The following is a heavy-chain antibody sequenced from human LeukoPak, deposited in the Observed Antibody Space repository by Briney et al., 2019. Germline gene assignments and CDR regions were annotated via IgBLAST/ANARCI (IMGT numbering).Heavy chain of an antibody. V-gene: IGHV3-23*01. Sequence: GGSLRLSCAASGFTFSSCAMTWVRQAPGKGLEWVSSIGASGARTYYADSVKGRFTISRDNSENTLFPQMNSLRAEDTAVYYCAVRAYYSGSGSYYNPFDYWGQGTLVTVSS. J-gene: IGHJ4*02. CDR3: AVRAYYSGSGSYYNPFDY. CDR1: GFTFSSCA. CDR2: IGASGART. D-gene: IGHD3-10*01.